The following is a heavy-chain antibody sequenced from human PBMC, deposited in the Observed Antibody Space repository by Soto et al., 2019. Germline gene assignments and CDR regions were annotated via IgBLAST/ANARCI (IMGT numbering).Heavy chain of an antibody. CDR3: ASIPWSQSSLEY. CDR1: GGSISSYY. D-gene: IGHD2-21*01. Sequence: SETLSLTCTVSGGSISSYYWSWIRQPPGKGLEWIGYVSHRGTAYSIPSLKGRLTLSMDSSQTQFSLKLTSVTAADSAVYYCASIPWSQSSLEYLGRGILVTVSS. CDR2: VSHRGTA. V-gene: IGHV4-59*04. J-gene: IGHJ4*02.